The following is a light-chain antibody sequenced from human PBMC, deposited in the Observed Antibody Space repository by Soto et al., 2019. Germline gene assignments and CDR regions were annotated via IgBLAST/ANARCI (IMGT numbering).Light chain of an antibody. CDR1: QNVYTY. CDR3: QQYGSSIT. Sequence: EIVLTQSPATLSLSPGDRASLYCRASQNVYTYFSWYQQKPGQAPRLLIYDASNRATGIPDRFSGSGSGTDYTLTISRLEPEDFAVFYCQQYGSSITFGQGTRLEIK. CDR2: DAS. V-gene: IGKV3-20*01. J-gene: IGKJ5*01.